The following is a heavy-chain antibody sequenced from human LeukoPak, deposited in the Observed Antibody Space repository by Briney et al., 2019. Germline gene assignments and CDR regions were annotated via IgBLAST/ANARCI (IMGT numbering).Heavy chain of an antibody. CDR3: ATGVTMVRGAMSEIDY. CDR2: FYPEDGET. D-gene: IGHD3-10*01. V-gene: IGHV1-24*01. J-gene: IGHJ4*02. CDR1: GYTLTELS. Sequence: ASVKVSCKVSGYTLTELSMHWVRQAPGKGLEWMGGFYPEDGETIYAQKFQGRVTMTEDTSTDTAYMELSSLRSEDTAVYYCATGVTMVRGAMSEIDYWGQGTLVTVSS.